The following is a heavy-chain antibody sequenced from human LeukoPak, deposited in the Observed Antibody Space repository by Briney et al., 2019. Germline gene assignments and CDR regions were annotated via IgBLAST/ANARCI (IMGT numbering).Heavy chain of an antibody. CDR2: IYYHENT. V-gene: IGHV4-39*01. CDR3: ARRAYSTTYRKHSDS. Sequence: SETLSLTCTVSGGSISSSTDYWGWSRQAPGKGLEWIGSIYYHENTYYNSSLKSRVPISVDTSKNQSSLTLNSVPAAHTAVYFCARRAYSTTYRKHSDSWGQGTLVTVSS. D-gene: IGHD2/OR15-2a*01. CDR1: GGSISSSTDY. J-gene: IGHJ4*02.